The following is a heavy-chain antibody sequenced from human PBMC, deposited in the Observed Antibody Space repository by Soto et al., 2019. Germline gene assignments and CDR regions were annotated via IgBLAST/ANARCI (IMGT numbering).Heavy chain of an antibody. CDR2: ISYDGSNK. CDR3: AKSGEYDAFDI. J-gene: IGHJ3*02. Sequence: PGGSLRLSCAASGFTFSSYGMHWVRQAPGKGLEWVAVISYDGSNKYYADSVKGRFTISRDNSKNTLYLQMNSLRAEDTAVYYCAKSGEYDAFDIWGQGTMVTVSS. D-gene: IGHD4-17*01. CDR1: GFTFSSYG. V-gene: IGHV3-30*18.